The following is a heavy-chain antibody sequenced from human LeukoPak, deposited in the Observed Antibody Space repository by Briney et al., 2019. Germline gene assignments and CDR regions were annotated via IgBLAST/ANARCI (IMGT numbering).Heavy chain of an antibody. D-gene: IGHD4-17*01. J-gene: IGHJ4*02. Sequence: SVKVSCKASGFTFTSSAVQWVRQARGQRLEWIGWIVVGSGNTNYAQKFQERVTITRDMSTSTAYMELRSLRSDDTAVYYCARETYGDSYYFDYWGQGTLVIVSS. V-gene: IGHV1-58*01. CDR3: ARETYGDSYYFDY. CDR2: IVVGSGNT. CDR1: GFTFTSSA.